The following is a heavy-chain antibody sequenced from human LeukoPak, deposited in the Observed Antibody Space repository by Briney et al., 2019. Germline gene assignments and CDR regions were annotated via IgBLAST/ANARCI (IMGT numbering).Heavy chain of an antibody. V-gene: IGHV3-23*01. Sequence: GGSLRLSCAASGFTFSSNAMSWVRQAPGKGLEWVSALSGGGDSTYYADSVKGRFTISRDNSKNTLYLQMNSLRAEDTAVYYCTKRPFSGYFDYWGQGTLVTVSS. CDR1: GFTFSSNA. CDR2: LSGGGDST. CDR3: TKRPFSGYFDY. D-gene: IGHD6-25*01. J-gene: IGHJ4*02.